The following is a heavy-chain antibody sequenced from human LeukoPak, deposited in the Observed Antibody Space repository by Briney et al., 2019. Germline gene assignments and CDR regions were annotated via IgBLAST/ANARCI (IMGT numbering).Heavy chain of an antibody. V-gene: IGHV4-39*01. CDR3: TRRPVVGAALRTYYFDY. J-gene: IGHJ4*02. Sequence: SGTLSLTCTVSGGSISSSNYYWGGVRHPPGKGLEWIGNIDYGGTTYYNPSLKSRITISVDTSRHQFSLKLSSVTAADTAVYYCTRRPVVGAALRTYYFDYWGQGALVTV. CDR1: GGSISSSNYY. CDR2: IDYGGTT. D-gene: IGHD1-26*01.